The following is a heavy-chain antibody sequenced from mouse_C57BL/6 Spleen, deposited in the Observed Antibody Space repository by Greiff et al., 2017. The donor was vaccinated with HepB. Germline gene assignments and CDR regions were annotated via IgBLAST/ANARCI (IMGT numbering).Heavy chain of an antibody. D-gene: IGHD1-1*01. CDR3: ARSGTTVYLDY. J-gene: IGHJ2*01. CDR1: GYAFSSYW. V-gene: IGHV1-80*01. CDR2: IYPGDGDT. Sequence: QVQLQESGAELVKPGASVKISCKASGYAFSSYWMNWVKQRPGKGLEWIGQIYPGDGDTNYNGKFKGKATLTADKSSSTAYMQLSSLTSEDSAVYFCARSGTTVYLDYWGQGTTLTVSS.